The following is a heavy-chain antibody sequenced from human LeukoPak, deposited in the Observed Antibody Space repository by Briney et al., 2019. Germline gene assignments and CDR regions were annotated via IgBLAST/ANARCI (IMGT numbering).Heavy chain of an antibody. Sequence: GGSLRLSCGASGFTFSSYWMHWVRQAPGKGLEWVSLIYSGGSTYYADSVKGRFTISRDNSKNTLFLQMNSLRAEDTAVYYCARDKGYSLWYFDFWGRGTLVTVSS. CDR2: IYSGGST. J-gene: IGHJ2*01. D-gene: IGHD2-15*01. CDR3: ARDKGYSLWYFDF. CDR1: GFTFSSYW. V-gene: IGHV3-53*01.